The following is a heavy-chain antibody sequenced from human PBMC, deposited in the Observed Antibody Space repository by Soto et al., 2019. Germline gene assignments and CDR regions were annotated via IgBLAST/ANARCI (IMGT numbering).Heavy chain of an antibody. D-gene: IGHD5-12*01. CDR3: ARVPTGGYDLN. CDR1: GFTFSGYW. J-gene: IGHJ1*01. CDR2: VNGDGSRT. Sequence: EVQLVESGGGFFQPGGSLRLSCEASGFTFSGYWMRWVRQAPGKGLMWVSRVNGDGSRTDYADSVKGRLTISRDNAKHTVFLQMNSRSAEDTAVSYCARVPTGGYDLNCGQGPMVTVSS. V-gene: IGHV3-74*01.